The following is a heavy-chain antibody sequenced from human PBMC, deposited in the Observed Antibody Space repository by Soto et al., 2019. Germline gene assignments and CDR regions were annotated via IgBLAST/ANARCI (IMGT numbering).Heavy chain of an antibody. CDR1: GFSLSTYW. Sequence: GGSLRLSCAASGFSLSTYWVSWVRQAPGKGLEWVANIKQDGSQIYYVDSVKGRFTLSRDNAKNSVYLQMNGLRAEDSAMYYCARAIANVDSYWGQGTLVTVSS. CDR3: ARAIANVDSY. CDR2: IKQDGSQI. D-gene: IGHD6-13*01. V-gene: IGHV3-7*01. J-gene: IGHJ4*02.